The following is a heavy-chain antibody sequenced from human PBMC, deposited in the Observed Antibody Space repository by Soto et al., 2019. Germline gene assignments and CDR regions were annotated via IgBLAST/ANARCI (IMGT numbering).Heavy chain of an antibody. CDR3: ASGAAGNYR. CDR2: IYSGGTT. V-gene: IGHV3-66*01. D-gene: IGHD3-10*01. Sequence: EVQLVESGGGLVQPGGSLRLSCAASGFTVSSNYMTWVRQAPGKGLEWVSNIYSGGTTSYADSVKGRFTISRDNSKNTLFRQMNSLGDDGTAGYYCASGAAGNYRWGQGTLVTVSS. J-gene: IGHJ4*02. CDR1: GFTVSSNY.